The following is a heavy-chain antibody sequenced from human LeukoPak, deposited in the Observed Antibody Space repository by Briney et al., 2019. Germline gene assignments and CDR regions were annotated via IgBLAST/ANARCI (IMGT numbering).Heavy chain of an antibody. CDR2: INPNSGGT. Sequence: ASVTVSCKASGYTFTDYYMHWVRQAPGQGGGWMGWINPNSGGTNYPQKFQGRVTITRDTSISTAYMELSSLRSDDTAAYYCARGARRLTMIVVVITHDYFDYWGQGTLVTVSS. CDR3: ARGARRLTMIVVVITHDYFDY. CDR1: GYTFTDYY. J-gene: IGHJ4*02. D-gene: IGHD3-22*01. V-gene: IGHV1-2*02.